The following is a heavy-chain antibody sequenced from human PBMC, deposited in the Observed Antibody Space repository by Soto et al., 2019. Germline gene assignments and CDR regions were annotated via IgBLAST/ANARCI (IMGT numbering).Heavy chain of an antibody. V-gene: IGHV1-69*01. CDR1: GGTFSSYA. CDR2: IIPIFGTA. J-gene: IGHJ4*02. CDR3: ARDNHVGGYWSGGSCYRDPYYRLDY. D-gene: IGHD2-15*01. Sequence: QVQLVQSGAEVKKPGSSVKVSCKASGGTFSSYAISWVRQAPGQGLEWMGGIIPIFGTANYAQKFQGRVTITADESTSTDYMELSSLRSEDTAVYYCARDNHVGGYWSGGSCYRDPYYRLDYWCQGTLVTVSS.